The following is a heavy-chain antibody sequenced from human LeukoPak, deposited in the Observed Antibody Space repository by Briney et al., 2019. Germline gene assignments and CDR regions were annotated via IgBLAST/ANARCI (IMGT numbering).Heavy chain of an antibody. CDR3: ARDLSITMVRGVIISNAHDY. CDR1: GYTFTGYY. D-gene: IGHD3-10*01. V-gene: IGHV1-2*02. Sequence: ASVKVSCKASGYTFTGYYMHWVRQAPGQGLEWMGWINPNSGGTNYAQKFQGRVTMTMDTSISTAYMELSRLRSDDTAVYYCARDLSITMVRGVIISNAHDYWGQGTLVTVSS. J-gene: IGHJ4*02. CDR2: INPNSGGT.